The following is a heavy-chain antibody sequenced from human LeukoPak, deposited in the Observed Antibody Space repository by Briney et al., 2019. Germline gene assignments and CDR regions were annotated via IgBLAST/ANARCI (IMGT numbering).Heavy chain of an antibody. Sequence: SETLSLTCTVSGGSISSGGYYWSWIRQHPGKGLEWIGYIYYSGSTYYNPSLKSRVTISVDTSKNQFSLKLSSVTAADTAVYYCARTYCSSTSCSYDAFDIWGQGTMVTVSS. D-gene: IGHD2-2*01. CDR2: IYYSGST. CDR1: GGSISSGGYY. CDR3: ARTYCSSTSCSYDAFDI. J-gene: IGHJ3*02. V-gene: IGHV4-31*03.